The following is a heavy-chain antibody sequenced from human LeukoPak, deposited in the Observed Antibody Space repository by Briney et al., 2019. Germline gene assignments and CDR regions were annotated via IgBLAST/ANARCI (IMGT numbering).Heavy chain of an antibody. CDR1: GYTFTGYY. D-gene: IGHD5-24*01. CDR3: ARVKMATILDGLDS. J-gene: IGHJ4*02. Sequence: GASVKVSCKASGYTFTGYYMHWVRQAPGQGLEWMGWINPNSGGTNYAQKFQGRVTMTRDTSISTAYMELSRLRSDATAVYYCARVKMATILDGLDSWGQGTLVTVSS. V-gene: IGHV1-2*02. CDR2: INPNSGGT.